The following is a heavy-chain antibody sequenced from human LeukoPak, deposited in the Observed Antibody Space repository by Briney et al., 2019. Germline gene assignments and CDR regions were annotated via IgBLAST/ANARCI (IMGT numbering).Heavy chain of an antibody. CDR2: IRYDGSDK. Sequence: GGSLRLSCAASGFTFSSYGMHWVRQAPGKGLEWVAFIRYDGSDKHYADSVKGRFTISRDNSKDTLYLQMNNLGAEDTAVYYCAKDLELEPFDYWGQGTLVTVSS. V-gene: IGHV3-30*02. J-gene: IGHJ4*02. CDR1: GFTFSSYG. CDR3: AKDLELEPFDY. D-gene: IGHD1-26*01.